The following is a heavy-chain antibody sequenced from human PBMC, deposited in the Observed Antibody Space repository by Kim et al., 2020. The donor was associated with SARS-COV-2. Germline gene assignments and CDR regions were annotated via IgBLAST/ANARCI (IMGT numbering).Heavy chain of an antibody. CDR2: IYYSGST. J-gene: IGHJ5*02. CDR1: GGSISSGGYY. CDR3: AREYRDDSSGYYRDEDYNWFDP. Sequence: SETLSLTCTVSGGSISSGGYYWSWIRQHPGKGLEWIGYIYYSGSTYYNPSLKSRVTISVDTSKNQFSLKLSSVTAADTAVYYCAREYRDDSSGYYRDEDYNWFDPWGQGTLVAVSS. V-gene: IGHV4-31*03. D-gene: IGHD3-22*01.